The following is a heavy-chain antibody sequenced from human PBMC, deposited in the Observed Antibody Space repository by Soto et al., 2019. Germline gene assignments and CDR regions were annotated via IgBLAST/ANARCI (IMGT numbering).Heavy chain of an antibody. CDR1: GFTVSTYW. J-gene: IGHJ2*01. Sequence: EVQLVESGGGLVQPGGSLRLSCAASGFTVSTYWMHWVRQDPGKGLMWVSRISPDGSTTTYAGPVRGRFTISRDTAENTLYLQMNSLRVEDTAVYYCAKDRVPYSDYGRYFDLWGRGTLVTVSS. CDR3: AKDRVPYSDYGRYFDL. V-gene: IGHV3-74*01. D-gene: IGHD4-17*01. CDR2: ISPDGSTT.